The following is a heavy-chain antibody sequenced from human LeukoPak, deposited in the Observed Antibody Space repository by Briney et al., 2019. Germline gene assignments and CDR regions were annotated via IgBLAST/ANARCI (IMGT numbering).Heavy chain of an antibody. Sequence: GGSLRLSCAASGLTFSSYGMSWVRQAPGKGMEWVSSISSTGGTTYYGDSVKGRFTISRDNSKNTLYLQMNSLRAEDTALYYCARGAWAATLDYWGQGTLVTVSS. V-gene: IGHV3-23*01. CDR1: GLTFSSYG. D-gene: IGHD2-15*01. CDR2: ISSTGGTT. J-gene: IGHJ4*02. CDR3: ARGAWAATLDY.